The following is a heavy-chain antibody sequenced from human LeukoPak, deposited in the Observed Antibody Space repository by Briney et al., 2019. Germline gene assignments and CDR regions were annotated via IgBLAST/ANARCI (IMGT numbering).Heavy chain of an antibody. D-gene: IGHD5-24*01. Sequence: SETLSLTCTVSDASISTDTYYWTWIRQPAGKALEWIGRIYYTGSTNYNPSLKSRVTISVDTSKNQFSLKLSSVTAADTAVYYCARGEMATIEDAFDIWGQGTMVTVSS. CDR2: IYYTGST. CDR1: DASISTDTYY. CDR3: ARGEMATIEDAFDI. J-gene: IGHJ3*02. V-gene: IGHV4-61*10.